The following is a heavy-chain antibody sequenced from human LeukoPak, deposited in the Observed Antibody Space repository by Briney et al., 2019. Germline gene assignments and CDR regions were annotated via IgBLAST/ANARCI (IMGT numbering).Heavy chain of an antibody. D-gene: IGHD6-19*01. Sequence: PSETLSLTCAVSVGSMSSCNWWSWVRQLPGKGLEWIGEIYHTGSSNYTPSLKSRVTISVDKSKSQFSLKLSSVTAADTAVYYCARGGTTVAGTFWFDPWGQGTLVTVS. CDR1: VGSMSSCNW. CDR2: IYHTGSS. J-gene: IGHJ5*02. V-gene: IGHV4-4*02. CDR3: ARGGTTVAGTFWFDP.